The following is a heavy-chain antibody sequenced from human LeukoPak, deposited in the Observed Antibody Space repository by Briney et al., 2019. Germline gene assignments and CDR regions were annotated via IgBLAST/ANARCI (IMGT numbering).Heavy chain of an antibody. J-gene: IGHJ4*02. CDR2: VYYIANT. Sequence: SETLSLTCTVSGASVGSAGYYWSWIRPPPGGGLEWIGYVYYIANTNYNPSLKSRVTMSVNPSKNQFSLKLNSVTAADTAMYYCARTQSQSGSYRYYFGYWGQGTRVTVSS. CDR3: ARTQSQSGSYRYYFGY. CDR1: GASVGSAGYY. D-gene: IGHD1-26*01. V-gene: IGHV4-61*08.